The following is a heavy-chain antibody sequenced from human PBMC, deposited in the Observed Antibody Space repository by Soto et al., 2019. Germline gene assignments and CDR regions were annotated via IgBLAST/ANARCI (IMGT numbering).Heavy chain of an antibody. CDR2: IYYRGNT. Sequence: SETLSLTCSVSGDSINSDKYYWGWIRQPPGKGLEWIGSIYYRGNTYYNPSLQTRVTISLDKSKSQFSLKLTSVTAADSAVYFCARLEGLATIAYYFDFWGQGALVTVSS. CDR3: ARLEGLATIAYYFDF. CDR1: GDSINSDKYY. V-gene: IGHV4-39*01. D-gene: IGHD3-9*01. J-gene: IGHJ4*02.